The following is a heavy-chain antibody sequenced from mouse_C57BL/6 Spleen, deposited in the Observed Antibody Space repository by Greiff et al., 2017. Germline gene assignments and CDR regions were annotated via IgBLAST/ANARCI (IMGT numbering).Heavy chain of an antibody. CDR1: GYTFTSYW. CDR3: ARRGLSYGYDRNYYAMGY. V-gene: IGHV1-69*01. CDR2: IDPSDSYT. D-gene: IGHD2-2*01. Sequence: QVQLQQPGAELVMPGASVKLSCKASGYTFTSYWMHWVKQRPGQGLEWIGEIDPSDSYTNYNQKFKGKSTLTVDKSSSTAYMQLSSLTSEDSAVYYCARRGLSYGYDRNYYAMGYWGEGNSVTVSS. J-gene: IGHJ4*01.